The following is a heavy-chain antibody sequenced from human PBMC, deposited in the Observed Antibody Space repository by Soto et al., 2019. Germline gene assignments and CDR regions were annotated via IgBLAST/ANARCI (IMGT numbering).Heavy chain of an antibody. D-gene: IGHD4-17*01. CDR2: FDPEDGET. Sequence: QVQLVQSGAEVKKPGASVKVSCKVSGYTLTELSMHWVRQAPGKGLEWMGGFDPEDGETIYAQKFQGRLTMNEDTSTDTAYMELSSLRSEDTAVYYCATNGRYGDYAWDYWGQGTLVTVSS. J-gene: IGHJ4*02. V-gene: IGHV1-24*01. CDR3: ATNGRYGDYAWDY. CDR1: GYTLTELS.